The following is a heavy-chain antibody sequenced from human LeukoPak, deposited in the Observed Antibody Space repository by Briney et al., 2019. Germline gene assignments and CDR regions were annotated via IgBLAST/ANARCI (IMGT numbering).Heavy chain of an antibody. D-gene: IGHD1-14*01. CDR3: AKVRGPLYYYAIDA. J-gene: IGHJ6*02. V-gene: IGHV3-30*18. CDR2: VSYDGKYE. Sequence: GGPLRLPCAASGFMFTNCAFTWVAQAPAKGPNGVATVSYDGKYEFYSDSVKGRFSISRSDSDNTVYLQMNSLRPEDSAVFYCAKVRGPLYYYAIDAWGQGTKVTVSS. CDR1: GFMFTNCA.